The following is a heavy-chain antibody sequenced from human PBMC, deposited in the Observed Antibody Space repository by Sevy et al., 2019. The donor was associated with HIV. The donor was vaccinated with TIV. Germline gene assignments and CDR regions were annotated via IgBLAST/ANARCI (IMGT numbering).Heavy chain of an antibody. J-gene: IGHJ5*01. D-gene: IGHD2-21*02. Sequence: SETLSLTCTVSGSLSRGDSYWSWIRQPPGKGLEWIGHIYFSGHTNYNPSLKSRLTISVDTSKSQFSLTLSSVTAADSAVYYCARASCGGGDCFMSWGHGTLVTVSS. CDR3: ARASCGGGDCFMS. V-gene: IGHV4-61*08. CDR1: GSLSRGDSY. CDR2: IYFSGHT.